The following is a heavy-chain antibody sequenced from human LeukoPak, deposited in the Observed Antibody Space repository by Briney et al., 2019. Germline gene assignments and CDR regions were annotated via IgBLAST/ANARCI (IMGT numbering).Heavy chain of an antibody. V-gene: IGHV1-69*01. D-gene: IGHD3-22*01. Sequence: WXRQAPGXXXXXXGGIIPIFGTANYAQKFQGRVTITADESTSTAYMELSSLRSEDTAVYYCARDYYDSSGYYNYWGQGTLVTVSS. J-gene: IGHJ4*02. CDR3: ARDYYDSSGYYNY. CDR2: IIPIFGTA.